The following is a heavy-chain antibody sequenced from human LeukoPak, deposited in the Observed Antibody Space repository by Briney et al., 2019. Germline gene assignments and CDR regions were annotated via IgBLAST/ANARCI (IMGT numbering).Heavy chain of an antibody. Sequence: GGSLRLSCAASGFTFRNAWMNWVRQAPGKGPEWVGRIKSRTDGGTIEYAAPVKGRFTISRDDSKTTLYLQMNSLKTEDTALYYCTTGDWGAFDIWGQGTMVTVSS. V-gene: IGHV3-15*01. CDR1: GFTFRNAW. CDR2: IKSRTDGGTI. J-gene: IGHJ3*02. CDR3: TTGDWGAFDI. D-gene: IGHD3-16*01.